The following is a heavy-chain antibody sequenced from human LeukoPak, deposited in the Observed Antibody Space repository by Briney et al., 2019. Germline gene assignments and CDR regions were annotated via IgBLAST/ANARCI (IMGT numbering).Heavy chain of an antibody. J-gene: IGHJ6*03. CDR1: GFTFSIYG. CDR2: IRYDGSNK. V-gene: IGHV3-30*02. CDR3: AKEELRRITMWGYMDV. Sequence: GGSLRLSCAASGFTFSIYGMHWVRQAPGKGLEWVAFIRYDGSNKYYADSVKGRFTISRDNSKNTLYLQMNSLSAEDTAFYYCAKEELRRITMWGYMDVWGKGTTVTISS. D-gene: IGHD3-10*02.